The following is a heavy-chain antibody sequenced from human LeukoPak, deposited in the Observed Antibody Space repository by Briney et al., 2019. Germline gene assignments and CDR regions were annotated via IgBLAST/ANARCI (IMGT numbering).Heavy chain of an antibody. CDR2: INPSGGST. CDR1: GYTFTSYY. CDR3: ARVADIVVVPAAILDY. J-gene: IGHJ4*02. V-gene: IGHV1-46*01. Sequence: ASVKVSCKASGYTFTSYYMHWVRHAPGQGLEWMGIINPSGGSTSYAQKFQGRVTMTRDMSTSTVYMELSSLRSEDTAVYCCARVADIVVVPAAILDYWGQGTLVTVSS. D-gene: IGHD2-2*02.